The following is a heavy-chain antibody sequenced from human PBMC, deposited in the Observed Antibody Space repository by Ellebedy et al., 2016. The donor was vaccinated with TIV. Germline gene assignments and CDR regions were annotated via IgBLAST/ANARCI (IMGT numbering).Heavy chain of an antibody. Sequence: GESLKISCAASGFSFSSYSMNWVRQAPGKGLEWVANIKQDGSKRFYVDSVKGRITLARDNAKNSLFLEMNSLRVEDTAVYYCAAEAWWRLDSWGQGTLVTVSS. J-gene: IGHJ4*02. V-gene: IGHV3-7*01. CDR2: IKQDGSKR. CDR3: AAEAWWRLDS. D-gene: IGHD2-15*01. CDR1: GFSFSSYS.